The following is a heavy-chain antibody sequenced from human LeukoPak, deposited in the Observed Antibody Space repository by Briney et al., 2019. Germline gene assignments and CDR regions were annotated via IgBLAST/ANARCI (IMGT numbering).Heavy chain of an antibody. J-gene: IGHJ4*02. CDR2: INAGNGNT. V-gene: IGHV1-3*01. CDR3: ARSRYSGSFRYYFDY. D-gene: IGHD1-26*01. CDR1: GYTFTSYA. Sequence: GASVKVSCKASGYTFTSYAMHWVRQAPGQRLEWMGWINAGNGNTKYSQRFQGRVTITRDTSASTAYMELSSLRSEDTAVYYCARSRYSGSFRYYFDYWGQGTLVTVSS.